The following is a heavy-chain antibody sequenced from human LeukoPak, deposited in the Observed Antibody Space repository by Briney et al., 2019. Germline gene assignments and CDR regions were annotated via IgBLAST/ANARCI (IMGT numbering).Heavy chain of an antibody. V-gene: IGHV4-38-2*01. CDR3: AGTPYGSGSHYYFDY. CDR1: GYSISSGYY. Sequence: SETLSLTXAVSGYSISSGYYWGWVRQPPWKGLEWIGSIYHSGSTYYNPSLKSRVTISVDTSKNQFSLKLSSVTAADTAVYYCAGTPYGSGSHYYFDYWGQGTLVTVSS. J-gene: IGHJ4*02. D-gene: IGHD3-10*01. CDR2: IYHSGST.